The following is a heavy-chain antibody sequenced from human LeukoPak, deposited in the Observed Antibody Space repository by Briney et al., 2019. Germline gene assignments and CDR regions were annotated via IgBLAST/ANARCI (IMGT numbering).Heavy chain of an antibody. Sequence: PSETLSLTCTVSGGSISSYYWSWIRQPPGKGLEWIGYIYYSGSTNYNPSLKSRVTISVDTSKNQFSLKLSSVTAADTAVYYCASSGYSSSWYQKGFWFDPWGQGTLVTVSS. V-gene: IGHV4-59*01. CDR1: GGSISSYY. D-gene: IGHD6-13*01. CDR3: ASSGYSSSWYQKGFWFDP. CDR2: IYYSGST. J-gene: IGHJ5*02.